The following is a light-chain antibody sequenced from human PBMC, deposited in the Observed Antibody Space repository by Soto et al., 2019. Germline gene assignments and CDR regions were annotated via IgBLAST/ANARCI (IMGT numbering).Light chain of an antibody. CDR3: QQFQSYPVT. V-gene: IGKV1-5*01. J-gene: IGKJ4*01. CDR2: DAS. CDR1: QSISTW. Sequence: DIQMTQSPSTVSASVGDGVTITCRASQSISTWLAWYQQKPGNAPKLLIYDASTLESGVPSGFSGSGSGTEFTLTISSLQPDDFATYYCQQFQSYPVTLGGGTKVEV.